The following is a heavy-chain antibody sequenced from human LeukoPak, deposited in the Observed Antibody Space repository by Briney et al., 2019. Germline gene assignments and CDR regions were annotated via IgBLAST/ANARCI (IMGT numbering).Heavy chain of an antibody. V-gene: IGHV3-30*02. J-gene: IGHJ4*02. CDR3: ARPAIAVAGTTWFDY. Sequence: QTGGSLRLSCAASGFTFSSYGMSWVRQAPGKGLEWVAFIRYDGSNKYYADSVKGRFTISRDNSKNTLYLQMNSLRAEDTAVYYCARPAIAVAGTTWFDYWGQGTLVTVSS. D-gene: IGHD6-19*01. CDR2: IRYDGSNK. CDR1: GFTFSSYG.